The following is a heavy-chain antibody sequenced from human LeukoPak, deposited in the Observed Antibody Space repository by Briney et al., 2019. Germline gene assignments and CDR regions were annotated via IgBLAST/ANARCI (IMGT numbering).Heavy chain of an antibody. J-gene: IGHJ4*02. CDR2: IYPGDSDT. V-gene: IGHV5-51*01. D-gene: IGHD3-22*01. CDR3: ARQGHDSSGYYYAKLDRDYYFDY. CDR1: GYSFTSYW. Sequence: GESLKISCKGSGYSFTSYWIGWVRQMPGKGLEWMGSIYPGDSDTRYSPSFQGQVTISADKSISTAYLQWSSLKASDTAMYYCARQGHDSSGYYYAKLDRDYYFDYWGQGTLVTVSS.